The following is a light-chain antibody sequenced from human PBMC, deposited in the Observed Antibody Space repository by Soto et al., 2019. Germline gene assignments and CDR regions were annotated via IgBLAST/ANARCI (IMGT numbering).Light chain of an antibody. CDR1: SSDVGDYYY. V-gene: IGLV2-14*01. Sequence: QSALTQPASVSGSPGQSITISCSGTSSDVGDYYYVYWYQQHPGKAPKLLIYGVTDRPSGVSHRFSGSRSDSTASLTISGLQAEDEADYYCSSYTSSSTLIFGGGTQLTVL. CDR3: SSYTSSSTLI. J-gene: IGLJ2*01. CDR2: GVT.